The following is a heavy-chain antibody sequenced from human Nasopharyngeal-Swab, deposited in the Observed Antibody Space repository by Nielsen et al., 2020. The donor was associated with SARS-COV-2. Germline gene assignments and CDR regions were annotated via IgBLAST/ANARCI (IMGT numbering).Heavy chain of an antibody. CDR1: GFSLSSSGMGVG. CDR2: ILWDDDK. Sequence: SGPTLVKPPQTLTLTCTFSGFSLSSSGMGVGVGWIRQSPGKALEWLALILWDDDKRYSRSLKSRLTITKDTSKNQVVLTMTSMDPVDTATYYCAHVIYDTGFDIWGQGTMVTVSS. CDR3: AHVIYDTGFDI. J-gene: IGHJ3*02. V-gene: IGHV2-5*02. D-gene: IGHD3-16*01.